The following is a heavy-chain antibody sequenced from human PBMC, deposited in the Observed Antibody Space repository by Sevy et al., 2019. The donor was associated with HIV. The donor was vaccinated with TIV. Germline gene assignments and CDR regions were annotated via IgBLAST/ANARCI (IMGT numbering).Heavy chain of an antibody. CDR1: GGSISSSSYY. CDR2: IYYSGST. CDR3: ARHRSYYYDSSGYYYYFYMDV. J-gene: IGHJ6*03. V-gene: IGHV4-39*01. D-gene: IGHD3-22*01. Sequence: SETLSLTCTVSGGSISSSSYYWGWIRQPPGKGLEWIGSIYYSGSTYYHPSLKSRVTISVDTSKNQFSLKLSSVTAADTAVYYCARHRSYYYDSSGYYYYFYMDVWGKGTTVTVSS.